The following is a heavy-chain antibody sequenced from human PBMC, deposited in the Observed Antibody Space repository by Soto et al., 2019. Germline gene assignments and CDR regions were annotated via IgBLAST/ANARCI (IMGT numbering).Heavy chain of an antibody. V-gene: IGHV1-2*02. CDR3: AKGGAIVAAGTRVYLYNAMDV. D-gene: IGHD1-26*01. Sequence: QVQLVQSGTEVKRPGDSVKVSCKASGYTFTGYYVHWVRQAPGQGLEWMGWINPNSGDTYLAQRFQGRVTMNRDTSIGTASMELRGLTSDDPAEYYCAKGGAIVAAGTRVYLYNAMDVWGQGTTVTVSS. CDR1: GYTFTGYY. CDR2: INPNSGDT. J-gene: IGHJ6*02.